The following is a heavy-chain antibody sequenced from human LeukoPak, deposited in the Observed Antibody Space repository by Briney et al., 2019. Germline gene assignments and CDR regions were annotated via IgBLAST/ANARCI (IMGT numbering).Heavy chain of an antibody. CDR3: AKYVIQQLRSSGYDYFDY. D-gene: IGHD5-12*01. J-gene: IGHJ4*02. V-gene: IGHV3-23*01. Sequence: PGGSLTLSCAASGFTFNTYGMSWVRQAPGKGLEWVSGISASGGSTYYADSVKGRFTISRDNFKNTLYLQLNSLRAEDTAVYYCAKYVIQQLRSSGYDYFDYWGQGTLVTVSS. CDR2: ISASGGST. CDR1: GFTFNTYG.